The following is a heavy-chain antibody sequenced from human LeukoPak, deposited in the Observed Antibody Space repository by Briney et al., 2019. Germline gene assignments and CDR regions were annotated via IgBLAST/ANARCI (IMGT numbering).Heavy chain of an antibody. D-gene: IGHD6-19*01. CDR3: AKARAVAGPVPDY. J-gene: IGHJ4*02. Sequence: GGSLRLSCAASGFTFSSYSMNWVRQAPGKGLEWVSAISGSGGSTYYADSVKGRFTISRDNSKNTLYLQMNSLRAEDTAVYYCAKARAVAGPVPDYWGQGTLVTASS. CDR2: ISGSGGST. CDR1: GFTFSSYS. V-gene: IGHV3-23*01.